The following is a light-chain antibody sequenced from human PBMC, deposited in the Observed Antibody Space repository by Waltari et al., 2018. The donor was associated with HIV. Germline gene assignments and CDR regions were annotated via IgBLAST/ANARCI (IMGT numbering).Light chain of an antibody. CDR3: SSYTSSSTSYV. CDR1: SSDVGGYNY. Sequence: QSALAQPASVSGSPVQSITISCTGTSSDVGGYNYVSWYQQHPGKAPKLMIYDVSNRPWVVSNRFSGSKSGNTASLTISGLQAEDEADYYCSSYTSSSTSYVFGTGTKVTVL. J-gene: IGLJ1*01. V-gene: IGLV2-14*01. CDR2: DVS.